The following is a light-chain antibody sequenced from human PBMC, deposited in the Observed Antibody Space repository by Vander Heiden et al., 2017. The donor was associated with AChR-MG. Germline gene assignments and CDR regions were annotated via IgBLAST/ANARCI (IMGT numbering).Light chain of an antibody. CDR1: QGISNY. Sequence: DIQMTQSPSSLSASVGDRVTITCRASQGISNYLAWYQQKPGKVPKLLIYAASTLQSGVPSRFSGSGYGTDFTLTISSRQPEDVATYYCQKYNSAPLFTFGHGTKVDIK. V-gene: IGKV1-27*01. CDR3: QKYNSAPLFT. J-gene: IGKJ3*01. CDR2: AAS.